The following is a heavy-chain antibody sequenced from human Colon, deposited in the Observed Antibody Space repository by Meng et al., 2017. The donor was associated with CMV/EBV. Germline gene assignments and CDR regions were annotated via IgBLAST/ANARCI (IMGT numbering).Heavy chain of an antibody. V-gene: IGHV3-30-3*02. D-gene: IGHD6-25*01. CDR2: ISYDGTYK. CDR3: AKVAPGSGGRYFDY. J-gene: IGHJ4*02. CDR1: DLTFGSYA. Sequence: SDLTFGSYAMHWVRQAPGKGLEWLAVISYDGTYKYHADSVKGRFTISRDNSKNTLFLQMDSLRPEDTAVYYCAKVAPGSGGRYFDYWGQGTVVTVSS.